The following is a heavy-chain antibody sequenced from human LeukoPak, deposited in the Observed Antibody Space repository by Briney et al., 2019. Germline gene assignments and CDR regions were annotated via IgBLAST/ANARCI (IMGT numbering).Heavy chain of an antibody. V-gene: IGHV3-23*01. CDR3: AKDMAAIFGVVAAPKTDAFDI. D-gene: IGHD3-3*01. CDR1: GFTFSNYA. J-gene: IGHJ3*02. Sequence: GGSLRLSCAASGFTFSNYAMSWVRQAPGKGLEWVSAISGSASSTYYADSVKGRFTISRDNSKNTLYLQMNSLRADDTAVYYCAKDMAAIFGVVAAPKTDAFDIWGQGTMVTVSS. CDR2: ISGSASST.